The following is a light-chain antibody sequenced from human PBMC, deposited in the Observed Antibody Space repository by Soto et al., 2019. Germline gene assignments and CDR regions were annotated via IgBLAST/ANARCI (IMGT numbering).Light chain of an antibody. CDR1: QGIRSY. Sequence: DIQLTQSPSCLSESVGDRVTITCRASQGIRSYLAWYQQKPGKAPKLLIYAASTLQSGVPSRFSGSGSGTDFTLTISSLQPADFATYYCQQLNSYPWTFGQGTKVEIK. CDR2: AAS. J-gene: IGKJ1*01. CDR3: QQLNSYPWT. V-gene: IGKV1-9*01.